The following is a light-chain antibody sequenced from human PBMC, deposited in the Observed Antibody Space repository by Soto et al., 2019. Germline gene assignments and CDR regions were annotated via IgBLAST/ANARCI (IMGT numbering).Light chain of an antibody. J-gene: IGKJ4*01. CDR1: QAIYNY. CDR2: AAS. V-gene: IGKV1-27*01. CDR3: QKFSAVPT. Sequence: DIQMTQSPSSLSASVGDRVTITCRASQAIYNYLAWYQQKPGKVPTLLISAASTLQSGVPSRFSGSGSGTDFTLTTSSLQPENVATYYCQKFSAVPTCGGGTKVEI.